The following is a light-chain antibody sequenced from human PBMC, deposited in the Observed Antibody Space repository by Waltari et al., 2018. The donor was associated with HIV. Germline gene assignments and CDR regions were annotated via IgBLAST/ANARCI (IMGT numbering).Light chain of an antibody. CDR1: TSDIGNTY. CDR2: KND. J-gene: IGLJ2*01. CDR3: AAWDDIRSGWI. V-gene: IGLV1-47*01. Sequence: QSVLTQTPSASGTPGQRVTISCSGSTSDIGNTYVYWFQQFPGTPPKVLIYKNDQRPSGVSDRFSASKSGTSASLAISGLRTEDESDFYCAAWDDIRSGWIFGGGTKLTVL.